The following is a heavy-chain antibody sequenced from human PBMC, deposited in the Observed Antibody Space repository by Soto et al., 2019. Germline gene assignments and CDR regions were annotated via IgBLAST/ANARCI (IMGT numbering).Heavy chain of an antibody. CDR3: ARGHLAVVPVASWFYYMDV. Sequence: GASVKVSCKASGYTFTNYAVHWVRQAPGQRPEWMGWINAGNGNTRYSQKFQGRVTITRDTPARTVYMELSSLRSEDTAVYYCARGHLAVVPVASWFYYMDVWGKGTTVTVSS. D-gene: IGHD2-2*01. CDR1: GYTFTNYA. J-gene: IGHJ6*03. V-gene: IGHV1-3*01. CDR2: INAGNGNT.